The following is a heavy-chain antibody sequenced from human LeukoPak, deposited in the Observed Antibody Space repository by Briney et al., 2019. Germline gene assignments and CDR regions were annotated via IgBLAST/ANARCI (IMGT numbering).Heavy chain of an antibody. CDR3: ATWRTAKTGFDY. CDR2: IYYRGST. CDR1: GGSISSSSYY. D-gene: IGHD1-1*01. V-gene: IGHV4-39*01. Sequence: SETLSLTCTVSGGSISSSSYYWGWIRQPPGKGLEWIGSIYYRGSTYYNPSLKSRVTISVDTSKNQFSLKLSSVTAADTAVYYCATWRTAKTGFDYWGQGTLVTVSS. J-gene: IGHJ4*02.